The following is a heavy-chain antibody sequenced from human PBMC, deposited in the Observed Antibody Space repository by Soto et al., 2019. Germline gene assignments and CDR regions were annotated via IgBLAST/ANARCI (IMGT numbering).Heavy chain of an antibody. J-gene: IGHJ5*02. CDR3: ARVITGVVDLTPSNWFDP. D-gene: IGHD2-15*01. V-gene: IGHV4-39*01. CDR2: IYYSGSN. Sequence: QLQLQESGPGLVKPSETLSLTCTVSVGSISSSSYYWGWIRQPPGKGLEWIGSIYYSGSNYYNPSLKSRVTISVDTSKTQFSLKLSSVTAADTAVYYCARVITGVVDLTPSNWFDPWGQGTLVTVSS. CDR1: VGSISSSSYY.